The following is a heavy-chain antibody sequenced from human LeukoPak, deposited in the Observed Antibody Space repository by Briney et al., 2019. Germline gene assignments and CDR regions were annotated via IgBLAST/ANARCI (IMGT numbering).Heavy chain of an antibody. D-gene: IGHD3-10*01. V-gene: IGHV3-48*04. CDR3: AKDITMVRGVAYYGMDV. Sequence: PGGSLRLSCAASGFTFSSYSMNWVRQAPGKGLEWVSYISSSSSTIYYADSVKGRFTISRDNAKNSLYLQMNSLRAEDTALYYCAKDITMVRGVAYYGMDVWGQGTTVTVSS. CDR2: ISSSSSTI. CDR1: GFTFSSYS. J-gene: IGHJ6*02.